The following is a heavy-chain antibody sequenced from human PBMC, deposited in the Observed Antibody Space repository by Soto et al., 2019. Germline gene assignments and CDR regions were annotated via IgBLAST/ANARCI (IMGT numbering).Heavy chain of an antibody. D-gene: IGHD2-2*01. V-gene: IGHV3-9*01. J-gene: IGHJ3*01. CDR1: GFTFHDYA. Sequence: EVLLVESGGGLVQPGRSLRLSCAASGFTFHDYAMQWVRQVPGKGLEWVSGISSNSSNVLCADSAKGRFTISRDNAKNSLYLQMNSLKLEDTALYYCARGCSITKCNRAFDVRGQGTMVTVSS. CDR2: ISSNSSNV. CDR3: ARGCSITKCNRAFDV.